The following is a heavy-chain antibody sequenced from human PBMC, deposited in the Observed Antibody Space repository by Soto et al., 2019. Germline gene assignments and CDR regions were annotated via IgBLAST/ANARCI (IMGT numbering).Heavy chain of an antibody. CDR2: ISSSGSTI. D-gene: IGHD6-19*01. V-gene: IGHV3-48*03. J-gene: IGHJ4*02. Sequence: GGSLRLSCAASGFTFSSYEMNWVRQAPGKGLEWVSYISSSGSTIYYADSVKGRFTISRDNAKNSLYLQMNSLRAEDTAVYYCARYSYSSGPQDSWGQGTLVTVSS. CDR1: GFTFSSYE. CDR3: ARYSYSSGPQDS.